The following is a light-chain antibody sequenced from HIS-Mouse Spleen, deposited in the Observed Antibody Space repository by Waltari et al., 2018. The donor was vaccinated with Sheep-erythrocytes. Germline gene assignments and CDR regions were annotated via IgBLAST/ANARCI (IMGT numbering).Light chain of an antibody. CDR3: CSYAGSYNHV. CDR1: SSYVGWCNH. V-gene: IGLV2-11*02. Sequence: QSALTQPRPVSGSPGQSVTISCTGTSSYVGWCNHFSWYQQHPGKAPKLMIYDVSKRPSGVPDRFSGSKSGNTASLTISGLQAEDEADYYCCSYAGSYNHVFATGTKVTVL. CDR2: DVS. J-gene: IGLJ1*01.